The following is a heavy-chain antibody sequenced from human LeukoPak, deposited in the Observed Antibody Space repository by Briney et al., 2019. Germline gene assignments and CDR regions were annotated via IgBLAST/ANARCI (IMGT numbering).Heavy chain of an antibody. CDR3: AREGYCSGGSCYSHYFDY. D-gene: IGHD2-15*01. V-gene: IGHV4-59*01. J-gene: IGHJ4*02. CDR1: GGSISSYY. Sequence: KPSETLSLNCTVSGGSISSYYWSWIRQPPGKGLEWIGYIYYSGSTNYNPSLKSRVTISVDTSKNQFSLKLSSVTAADTAVYYCAREGYCSGGSCYSHYFDYWGQGTLVTVPS. CDR2: IYYSGST.